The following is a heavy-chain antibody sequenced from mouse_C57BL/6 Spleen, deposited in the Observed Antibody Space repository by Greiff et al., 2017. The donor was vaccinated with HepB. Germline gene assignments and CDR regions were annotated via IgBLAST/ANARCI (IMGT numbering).Heavy chain of an antibody. CDR2: ISDGGSYT. Sequence: EVKLMESGGGLVKPGGSLKLSCAASGFTFSSYAMSWVRQTPEKRLEWVATISDGGSYTYYPDNVKGRFTISRDNAKNNLYLQMSHLKSEDTAMYYCAREAHTVVATDFDVWGTGTTVTVSS. D-gene: IGHD1-1*01. V-gene: IGHV5-4*01. CDR3: AREAHTVVATDFDV. CDR1: GFTFSSYA. J-gene: IGHJ1*03.